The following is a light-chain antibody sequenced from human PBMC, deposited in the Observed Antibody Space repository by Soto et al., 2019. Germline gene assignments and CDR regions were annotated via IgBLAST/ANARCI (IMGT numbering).Light chain of an antibody. J-gene: IGKJ1*01. CDR1: QSVTNS. CDR3: QQYNNWPLS. Sequence: EIVMTHSAATLSLSPVYIATVSCMASQSVTNSLAWYQQTPGQAPRLLIYGASSRATGIPARFSGIGSGTEFTLTISSLQSEDFAVYYCQQYNNWPLSFGQGTKVDIK. V-gene: IGKV3D-15*01. CDR2: GAS.